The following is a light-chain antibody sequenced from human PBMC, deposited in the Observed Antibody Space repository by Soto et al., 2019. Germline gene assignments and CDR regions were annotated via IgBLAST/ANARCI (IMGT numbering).Light chain of an antibody. J-gene: IGKJ5*01. CDR1: QSVLYTSNNKNY. CDR3: QQYYSTPIT. Sequence: IVMTQSPDSLAVSLGERATVNCKSSQSVLYTSNNKNYLAWYQQKPGQPPKLLIYWASTLESGVPDRFSGSGSGTDFTLTISSMQAEDVAVYYCQQYYSTPITFGQGTRLEI. V-gene: IGKV4-1*01. CDR2: WAS.